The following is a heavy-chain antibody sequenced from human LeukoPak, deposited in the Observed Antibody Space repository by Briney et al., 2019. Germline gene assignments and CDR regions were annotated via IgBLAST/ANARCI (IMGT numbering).Heavy chain of an antibody. Sequence: PGGSLRLSCAASGFTFSSYWMSWVRQAPGKGLEWVANIKQDGRVIYYVDSVKGRFTISRDNAKNSLYLQMNSLRAEDTAVYYCARVGHILTGFYAYYFDSWGQGTLVTVSS. J-gene: IGHJ4*02. CDR2: IKQDGRVI. V-gene: IGHV3-7*01. D-gene: IGHD3-9*01. CDR1: GFTFSSYW. CDR3: ARVGHILTGFYAYYFDS.